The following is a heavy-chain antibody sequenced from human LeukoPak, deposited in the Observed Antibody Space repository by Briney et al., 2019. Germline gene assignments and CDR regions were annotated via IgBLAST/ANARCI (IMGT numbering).Heavy chain of an antibody. CDR3: AREGYDFWSGYYSKSYYYYGMDV. CDR1: GGSISSGSYY. V-gene: IGHV4-61*02. Sequence: SETLSLTCTVSGGSISSGSYYWSWIRQPAGKGLEWIARIYTSGSTNYNPSLKSRVTISVDTSKNQFSLKLSSVTAADTAVYYCAREGYDFWSGYYSKSYYYYGMDVWGQGTTVTVSS. CDR2: IYTSGST. D-gene: IGHD3-3*01. J-gene: IGHJ6*02.